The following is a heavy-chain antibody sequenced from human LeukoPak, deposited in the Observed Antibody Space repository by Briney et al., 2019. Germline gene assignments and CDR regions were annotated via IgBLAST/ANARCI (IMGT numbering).Heavy chain of an antibody. Sequence: TGGSLRLSCAASGFTVITNDMTWVRQAPGKGLEWVSVLYSDGNTKYADSVQGRFTISRDNSKNTLYLKMNSLSPDDTAVYYCARGVEPLAANTLAYWGQGTLVTVSS. J-gene: IGHJ4*02. V-gene: IGHV3-53*01. D-gene: IGHD1-14*01. CDR1: GFTVITND. CDR2: LYSDGNT. CDR3: ARGVEPLAANTLAY.